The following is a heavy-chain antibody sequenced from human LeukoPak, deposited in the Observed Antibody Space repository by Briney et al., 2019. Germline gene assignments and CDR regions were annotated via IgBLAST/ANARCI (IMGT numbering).Heavy chain of an antibody. CDR2: ISGSGGST. D-gene: IGHD3-3*01. V-gene: IGHV3-23*01. Sequence: GGSLRLSCAASGFIFSDYAMTWVRQAPGKGLEWVSAISGSGGSTYYADSVKGRFTISRDNSKNTLYLQMNSLRAEDTAVYYCANSIRYDFWSGIDYWGQGTLVTVSS. CDR1: GFIFSDYA. CDR3: ANSIRYDFWSGIDY. J-gene: IGHJ4*02.